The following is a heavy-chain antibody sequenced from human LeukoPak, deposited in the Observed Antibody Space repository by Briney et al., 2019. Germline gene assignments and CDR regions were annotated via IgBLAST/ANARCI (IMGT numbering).Heavy chain of an antibody. CDR1: GGSISSYY. CDR2: IYTSGST. J-gene: IGHJ3*02. D-gene: IGHD1-14*01. Sequence: SETLSLTCTVSGGSISSYYWSWIRQPAGKGLEWIGRIYTSGSTNYNPSLKSRVTISVDTSKNQFSLNLNSVTAADTAVYYCARGWRPPRSDFAFDIWGQGTMVTVSS. V-gene: IGHV4-4*07. CDR3: ARGWRPPRSDFAFDI.